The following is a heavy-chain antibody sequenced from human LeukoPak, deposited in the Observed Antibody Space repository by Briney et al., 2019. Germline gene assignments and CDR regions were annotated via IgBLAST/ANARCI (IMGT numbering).Heavy chain of an antibody. V-gene: IGHV3-23*01. Sequence: PGGSLRLSCAASGFTFSSYAMSWVRQAPGKGLEWVSAISGSGGSTYYADSVKGRFTISRDNSKNTLYLQMNSLRAEDTAVYYCAKASEDFWSGYSYWTYDYWGQGTLVTVSS. CDR1: GFTFSSYA. CDR3: AKASEDFWSGYSYWTYDY. CDR2: ISGSGGST. D-gene: IGHD3-3*01. J-gene: IGHJ4*02.